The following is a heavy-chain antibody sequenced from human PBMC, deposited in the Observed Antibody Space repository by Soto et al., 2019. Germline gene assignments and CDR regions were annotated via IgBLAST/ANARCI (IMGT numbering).Heavy chain of an antibody. CDR3: ERLPDADYGSIFGP. CDR1: GGSISSYS. Sequence: VQLQESGPGLVKPSENLSLASPFSGGSISSYSCSWIRQPQGKGLEWIGYVYYSGSTNYTPAHKRRVTISVEESKKRFALKLSAGTAEDTALYYCERLPDADYGSIFGPWCQGTLVTV. J-gene: IGHJ5*02. V-gene: IGHV4-59*01. CDR2: VYYSGST. D-gene: IGHD4-17*01.